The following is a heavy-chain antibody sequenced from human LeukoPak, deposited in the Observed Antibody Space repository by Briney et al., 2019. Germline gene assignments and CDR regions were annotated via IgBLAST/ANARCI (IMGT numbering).Heavy chain of an antibody. CDR2: IYTGGSS. J-gene: IGHJ6*02. CDR3: AREKTPTGYNVYYYGMDV. D-gene: IGHD1-14*01. V-gene: IGHV3-53*01. CDR1: GFTVSSNY. Sequence: GGSLRLSCAASGFTVSSNYMSWVRQAPGKGLEWVSIIYTGGSSYYADSVKGRFTISRDNAKNSLYLQMNSLRAEDTAVYYCAREKTPTGYNVYYYGMDVWGQGTTVTVSS.